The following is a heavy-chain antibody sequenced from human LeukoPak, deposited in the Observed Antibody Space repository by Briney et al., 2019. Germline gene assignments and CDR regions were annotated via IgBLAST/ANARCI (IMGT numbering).Heavy chain of an antibody. Sequence: GGSLRLSCAASGFTFSSYAMSWVRQAPGKGLEWVSAISGSGGTYYADSVKGRFTISRDNSKNTLYLQMNSLRAEDTAVYYCASDYPLFYYYMDVWGKGTTVTVSS. J-gene: IGHJ6*03. CDR1: GFTFSSYA. CDR2: ISGSGGT. D-gene: IGHD4-11*01. CDR3: ASDYPLFYYYMDV. V-gene: IGHV3-23*01.